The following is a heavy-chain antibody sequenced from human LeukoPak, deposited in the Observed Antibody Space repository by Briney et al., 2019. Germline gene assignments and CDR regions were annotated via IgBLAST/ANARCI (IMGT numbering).Heavy chain of an antibody. CDR3: AKGCIGGSCYSR. V-gene: IGHV3-23*01. J-gene: IGHJ4*02. Sequence: PGGSLRLSCAASGFTFSSYAMSWVRQAPGKGLEGVSAIGGSGDNTHYADSVKGRFTISRDNSQNMVYMKMNSLRDEDTAVYYCAKGCIGGSCYSRWGQGTLVTVSS. CDR1: GFTFSSYA. CDR2: IGGSGDNT. D-gene: IGHD2-15*01.